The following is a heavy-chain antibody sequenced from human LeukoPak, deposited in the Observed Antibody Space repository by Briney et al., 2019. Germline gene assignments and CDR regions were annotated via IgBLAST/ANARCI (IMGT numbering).Heavy chain of an antibody. J-gene: IGHJ4*02. CDR1: GFTFRSFY. Sequence: PGGSLRLSCAASGFTFRSFYMSWVRQAPGKGLEWVAKVNEDGRQIYYADSVKGRFTISRDNAKNSVHLQMNNLRVEDTAVYYCAKDEVGGHFEYWGQGTLVTVSS. CDR2: VNEDGRQI. CDR3: AKDEVGGHFEY. V-gene: IGHV3-7*01.